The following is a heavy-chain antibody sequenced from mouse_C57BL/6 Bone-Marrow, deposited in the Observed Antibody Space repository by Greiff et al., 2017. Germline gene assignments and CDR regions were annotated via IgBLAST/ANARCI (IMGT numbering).Heavy chain of an antibody. CDR2: FSNLAYSI. J-gene: IGHJ3*01. V-gene: IGHV5-15*01. CDR3: ARLFMITTRRTFAY. D-gene: IGHD2-4*01. CDR1: GFTFSDYG. Sequence: EVQLQQSGGGLVQPGGSLKLSCAASGFTFSDYGMAWVRQAPRKGPEWVAFFSNLAYSIYYADTVTGRFTISRENAKNTLYLEMSSLRSEDTAMYYCARLFMITTRRTFAYWGQGTLVTVSA.